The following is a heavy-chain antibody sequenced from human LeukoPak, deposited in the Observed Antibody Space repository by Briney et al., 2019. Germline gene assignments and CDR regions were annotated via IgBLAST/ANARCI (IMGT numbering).Heavy chain of an antibody. V-gene: IGHV3-23*01. Sequence: GSLRLSCAASGFTFSSYAMSWVRQAPGKGLEWVSAISVSGGSTYYADSVRGRFTISRDNSKNTLYLRMNSLRAEDTAVYYCAKDIGVWFGEFTFGYWGQGTLVTVSS. CDR3: AKDIGVWFGEFTFGY. J-gene: IGHJ4*02. CDR1: GFTFSSYA. D-gene: IGHD3-10*01. CDR2: ISVSGGST.